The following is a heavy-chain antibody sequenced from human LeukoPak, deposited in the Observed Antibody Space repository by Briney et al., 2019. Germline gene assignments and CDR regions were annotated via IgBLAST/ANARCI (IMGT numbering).Heavy chain of an antibody. Sequence: PSETLSLTXAVSGYSISSGYYWGWIRQPPGKRLEWIGSIYHSGSTYYNPSLKSRVTISVDTSKNQFSLKLSSVTAADTAVYYCARHEVGATPDAFDIWGQGTMVTVSS. D-gene: IGHD1-26*01. J-gene: IGHJ3*02. CDR2: IYHSGST. CDR3: ARHEVGATPDAFDI. CDR1: GYSISSGYY. V-gene: IGHV4-38-2*01.